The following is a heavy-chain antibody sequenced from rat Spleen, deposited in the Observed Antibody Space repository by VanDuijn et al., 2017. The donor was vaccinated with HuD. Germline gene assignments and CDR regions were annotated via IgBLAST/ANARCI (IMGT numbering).Heavy chain of an antibody. CDR3: ATEGYYSSYMSFDS. J-gene: IGHJ2*01. CDR2: FSYDGRNT. V-gene: IGHV5-29*01. D-gene: IGHD1-2*01. CDR1: GFTFSDYY. Sequence: EVQLVESDGGLVQPGRSLKLSCAASGFTFSDYYMAWVRQAPTKGLEWVATFSYDGRNTYYRDSVKGRFTISRDNAKSSLYLQMDSLRSGGTAIDYCATEGYYSSYMSFDSWGQGVMVTVSS.